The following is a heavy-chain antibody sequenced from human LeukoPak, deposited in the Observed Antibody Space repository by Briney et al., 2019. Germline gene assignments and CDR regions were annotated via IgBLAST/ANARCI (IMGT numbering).Heavy chain of an antibody. J-gene: IGHJ5*02. CDR3: AREDIVATMWFDP. D-gene: IGHD5-12*01. V-gene: IGHV4-4*07. Sequence: PSETLSLTCTVSGGSISSYYWSRIRQPAGKGLEWIGRIYTSGSTNYNPSLKSRVTISVDKSKNQFSLKLSSATAADTAVYYCAREDIVATMWFDPWGQGTLVTVSS. CDR1: GGSISSYY. CDR2: IYTSGST.